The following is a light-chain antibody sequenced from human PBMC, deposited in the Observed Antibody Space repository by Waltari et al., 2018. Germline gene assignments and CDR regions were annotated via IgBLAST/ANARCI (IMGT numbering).Light chain of an antibody. V-gene: IGLV1-47*01. J-gene: IGLJ3*02. CDR2: MDN. Sequence: QSVLTQPSSASGTPGQRVTISCSGSSSNIGSNSVYWYQQLPGTAPKLLIHMDNQRPSGVPDRFSASKSGASASLAISGLRSDDEADYYCAAWDDSLTGRVFGGGTKLTVL. CDR1: SSNIGSNS. CDR3: AAWDDSLTGRV.